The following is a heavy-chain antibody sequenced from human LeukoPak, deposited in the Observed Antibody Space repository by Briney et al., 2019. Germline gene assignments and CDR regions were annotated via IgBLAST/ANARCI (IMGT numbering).Heavy chain of an antibody. CDR1: GGSISGYY. D-gene: IGHD3-22*01. CDR2: IHNSGST. CDR3: VREGYDSSGYYLDS. V-gene: IGHV4-59*01. Sequence: PSETLSLTCTVSGGSISGYYWSWFRQPPGKGLEWFGWIHNSGSTENNPSLKSRVTMSVGTSKNQISLRLYSVTAADTAVYYCVREGYDSSGYYLDSWGQGTLVTVSS. J-gene: IGHJ4*02.